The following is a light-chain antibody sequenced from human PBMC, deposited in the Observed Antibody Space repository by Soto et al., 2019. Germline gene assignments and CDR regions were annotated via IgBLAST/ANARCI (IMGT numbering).Light chain of an antibody. CDR2: SAS. Sequence: EIVMTQSPATLSVSPGERATLSCRASQSISTELAWYQQKPAQPPRLLIYSASTRATGVPARFTGSGSGSEFTLTSSGLQSEDFAVYYCQQGHNWPLTFGQGTRLEI. CDR3: QQGHNWPLT. J-gene: IGKJ2*01. V-gene: IGKV3-15*01. CDR1: QSISTE.